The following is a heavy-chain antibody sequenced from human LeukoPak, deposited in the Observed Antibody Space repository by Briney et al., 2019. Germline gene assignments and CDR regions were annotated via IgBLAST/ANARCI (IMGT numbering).Heavy chain of an antibody. CDR1: VFRHTTYL. D-gene: IGHD2-2*01. CDR3: AKVRTTCSSTSCYEGFED. J-gene: IGHJ4*02. CDR2: IRGTGTRT. Sequence: GGSLRLSCAASVFRHTTYLMKSVRQAGGRGLGLVSDIRGTGTRTYYAESVRGRFPISIDNSRNTLYLQMNSLRAEDTAVYQCAKVRTTCSSTSCYEGFEDWGQATLVTVYS. V-gene: IGHV3-23*01.